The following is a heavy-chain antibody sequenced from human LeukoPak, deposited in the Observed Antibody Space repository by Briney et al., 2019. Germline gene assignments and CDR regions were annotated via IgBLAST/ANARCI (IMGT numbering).Heavy chain of an antibody. J-gene: IGHJ4*01. CDR2: IYYSGST. CDR1: GGSTSSGVYY. CDR3: ARVYYYDNSGCGIDYFYY. Sequence: PSETLSLTCTVSGGSTSSGVYYWSWIRQPPGKGLEWIGYIYYSGSTYYNPSLKSRVTISVDTSKNQFSLKLSSVTAADTAVYYCARVYYYDNSGCGIDYFYYWGQGTLVTVSS. V-gene: IGHV4-30-4*01. D-gene: IGHD3-22*01.